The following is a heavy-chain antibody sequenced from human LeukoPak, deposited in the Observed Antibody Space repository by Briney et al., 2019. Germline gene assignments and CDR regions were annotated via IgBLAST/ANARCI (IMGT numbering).Heavy chain of an antibody. V-gene: IGHV4-39*07. CDR1: GGSISSSNYY. Sequence: SETLSLTCTVSGGSISSSNYYWGWIRQPPGKGLEWIGNIYYSGSTNYNPSLKSRVTISVDTSKNQFSLRLSSVTAEDTAVYYCSKDLTSDFGGRFDPWGQGTLVTVSS. D-gene: IGHD3-10*01. J-gene: IGHJ5*02. CDR3: SKDLTSDFGGRFDP. CDR2: IYYSGST.